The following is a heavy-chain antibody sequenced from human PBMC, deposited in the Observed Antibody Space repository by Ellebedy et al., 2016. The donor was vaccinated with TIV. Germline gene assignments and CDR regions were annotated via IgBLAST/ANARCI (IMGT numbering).Heavy chain of an antibody. J-gene: IGHJ6*02. Sequence: PGGSLRLSCAASGFTFNTYSMNWVRQAPGKGLEWVSAIRGSGGSTYYADSVKGRFTISRDNAKNSLYLQMNSLRAEDTAVYYCARKILFYYGMDVWGQGTTVTVSS. V-gene: IGHV3-21*01. CDR1: GFTFNTYS. CDR3: ARKILFYYGMDV. CDR2: IRGSGGST.